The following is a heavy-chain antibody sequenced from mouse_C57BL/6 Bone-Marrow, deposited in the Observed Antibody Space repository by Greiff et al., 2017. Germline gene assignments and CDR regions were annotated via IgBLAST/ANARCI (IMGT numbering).Heavy chain of an antibody. CDR1: GFTFSSYA. CDR3: ARDFRGYYFDY. Sequence: EVMLVESGGGLVKPGGSLKLSCAASGFTFSSYAMSWVRQTPEKRLEWVATISDGGSYTYYPDNVKGRYTISRDNAKNNLYLQMSHLTSEDTAMYYCARDFRGYYFDYWGQGTTLTVSS. J-gene: IGHJ2*01. CDR2: ISDGGSYT. V-gene: IGHV5-4*01.